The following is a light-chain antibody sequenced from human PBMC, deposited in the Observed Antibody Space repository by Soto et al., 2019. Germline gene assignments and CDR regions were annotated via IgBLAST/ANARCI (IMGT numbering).Light chain of an antibody. CDR2: GNR. CDR3: QAYDYSLTASV. J-gene: IGLJ3*02. Sequence: QSVLTQPPSVSGAPGQRVTISCTGNSSNLGAGYDVHGYQQLPGAAPKLVIFGNRNRPSGVPERFSGSKSGTSASLAIAGLPAEDEADYYCQAYDYSLTASVFGGGTKLTVL. V-gene: IGLV1-40*01. CDR1: SSNLGAGYD.